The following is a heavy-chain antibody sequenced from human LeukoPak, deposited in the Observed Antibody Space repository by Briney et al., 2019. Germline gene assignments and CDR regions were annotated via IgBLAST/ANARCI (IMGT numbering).Heavy chain of an antibody. Sequence: PSETLSLTCTVSGGSISSGSYYWGWIRQPPGKGLEWIGSIYYSGNTYYNPSLKSRVTISVDTSKNQFSLKLSSVTAADTAVYYCARDGTSLNLAEFDYWGQGTLVTVSS. D-gene: IGHD1-1*01. V-gene: IGHV4-39*07. J-gene: IGHJ4*02. CDR3: ARDGTSLNLAEFDY. CDR1: GGSISSGSYY. CDR2: IYYSGNT.